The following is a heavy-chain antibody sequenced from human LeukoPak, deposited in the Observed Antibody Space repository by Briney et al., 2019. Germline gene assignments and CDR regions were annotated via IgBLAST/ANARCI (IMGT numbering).Heavy chain of an antibody. J-gene: IGHJ4*02. CDR1: GFTFSSYA. Sequence: GGSLRLSCAASGFTFSSYAMHWVRQAPGKGLEYVSAISSNGGSTYYANSVKGRFTISKDNSKNTLCLQMGSLRAEDMAVYYCAKLQSPKDYWGQGTLVTVSS. V-gene: IGHV3-64*01. D-gene: IGHD2-15*01. CDR2: ISSNGGST. CDR3: AKLQSPKDY.